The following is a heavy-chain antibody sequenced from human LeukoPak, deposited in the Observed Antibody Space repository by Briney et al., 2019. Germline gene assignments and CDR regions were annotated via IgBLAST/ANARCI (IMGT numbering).Heavy chain of an antibody. Sequence: PGGSLSLSCAASGFTFSSYAMSWVRQAPGKGLEWVSAISGSGGSTYYADSVKGRFTISRDNSKNTLYLQMNSLRAEDTAVYYCAKDWSYYYGMDVWGQGTTVTVSS. V-gene: IGHV3-23*01. CDR1: GFTFSSYA. D-gene: IGHD3-3*01. J-gene: IGHJ6*02. CDR2: ISGSGGST. CDR3: AKDWSYYYGMDV.